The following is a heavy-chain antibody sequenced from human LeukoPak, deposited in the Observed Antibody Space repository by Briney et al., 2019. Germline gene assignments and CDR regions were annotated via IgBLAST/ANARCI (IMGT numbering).Heavy chain of an antibody. D-gene: IGHD2-2*01. V-gene: IGHV1-18*01. CDR1: GYTFTSYG. CDR2: ISAYNGNT. CDR3: ARDVGRYCSSTSCANWFDP. J-gene: IGHJ5*02. Sequence: GASVKVSCKASGYTFTSYGISWVRQAPGQGLEWMGWISAYNGNTNYAQKLQGRVTMTTDTSTSTAYMELRSLRSDDTAVYYCARDVGRYCSSTSCANWFDPWGQGTLVTVSS.